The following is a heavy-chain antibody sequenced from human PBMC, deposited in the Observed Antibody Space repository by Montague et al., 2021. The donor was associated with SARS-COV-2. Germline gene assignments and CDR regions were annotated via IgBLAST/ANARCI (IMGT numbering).Heavy chain of an antibody. D-gene: IGHD6-13*01. Sequence: SETLSLTCTVSGGSISSGYYYWCWIRLPAGKGLEWIGSIYHSGSPYYNPSLESRVVLSVDTSRNQFSMEMTSVTAADTAMYYCARGVGIGVISVAGCFDSWGQGTLVIVSS. CDR2: IYHSGSP. J-gene: IGHJ4*02. CDR1: GGSISSGYYY. V-gene: IGHV4-39*07. CDR3: ARGVGIGVISVAGCFDS.